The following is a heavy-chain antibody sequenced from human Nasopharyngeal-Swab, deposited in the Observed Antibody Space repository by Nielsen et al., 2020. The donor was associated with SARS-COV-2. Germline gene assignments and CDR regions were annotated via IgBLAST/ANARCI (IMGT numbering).Heavy chain of an antibody. CDR3: ASEYDWLRLSY. V-gene: IGHV3-33*01. D-gene: IGHD3-9*01. CDR2: IWYDGSNK. CDR1: GFTFSSSG. Sequence: GESLQISCAASGFTFSSSGMHWVRQAPGKGLAWVAVIWYDGSNKYDADSVKGRFTISRDNSKNTLYRQMNSLRAEDTAVYYCASEYDWLRLSYWGQGTLVTVSS. J-gene: IGHJ4*02.